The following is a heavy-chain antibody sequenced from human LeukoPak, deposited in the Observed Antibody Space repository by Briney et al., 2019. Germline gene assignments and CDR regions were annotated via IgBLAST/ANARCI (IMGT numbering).Heavy chain of an antibody. Sequence: SETLSLTCTVSGGSISSSSYFWGWIRQPPGKGLEWIGRIYYSGSTYYNPSLKSRVTISVDTSKNQVSLKLSSVTAAATAVYYCGGQADGSGSYAFDYWGQGTLVTVSS. J-gene: IGHJ4*02. CDR3: GGQADGSGSYAFDY. D-gene: IGHD3-10*01. V-gene: IGHV4-39*01. CDR2: IYYSGST. CDR1: GGSISSSSYF.